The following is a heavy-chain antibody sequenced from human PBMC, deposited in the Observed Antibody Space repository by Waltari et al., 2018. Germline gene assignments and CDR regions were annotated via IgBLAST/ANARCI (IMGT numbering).Heavy chain of an antibody. V-gene: IGHV3-48*01. CDR3: ARDPGGGDDYAPSWFDP. J-gene: IGHJ5*02. D-gene: IGHD3-16*01. CDR2: ISSSSSTI. CDR1: GFTFSSYS. Sequence: EVQLVESGGGLVQPGGSLRLSCAASGFTFSSYSMNWVRQAPGRGLEWVSSISSSSSTIYYADSVKGRFTISRDNAKNSLYLQMNSLRAEDTAVYYCARDPGGGDDYAPSWFDPWGQGTLVTVSS.